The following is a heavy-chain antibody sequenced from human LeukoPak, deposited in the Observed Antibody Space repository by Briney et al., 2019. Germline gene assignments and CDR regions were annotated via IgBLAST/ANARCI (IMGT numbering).Heavy chain of an antibody. J-gene: IGHJ4*02. Sequence: GGSLRLSCAASGFTFTNYVMTWVRQAPGKGLEWVSAISGSGGSTYYADSVKGRFTVPRDNSKNTVYLQMNSLRAEDTAVYYCARGNWNKLKVFDYWGQGTLVTVSS. D-gene: IGHD1/OR15-1a*01. CDR1: GFTFTNYV. V-gene: IGHV3-23*01. CDR2: ISGSGGST. CDR3: ARGNWNKLKVFDY.